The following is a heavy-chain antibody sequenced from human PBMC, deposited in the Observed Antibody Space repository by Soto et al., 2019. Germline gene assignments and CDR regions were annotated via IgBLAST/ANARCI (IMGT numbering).Heavy chain of an antibody. CDR1: GYTFTSYY. J-gene: IGHJ3*02. Sequence: GASVKVSCKASGYTFTSYYMHWVRQAPGQGLEWMGIINPSGGSTSYAQKFQGRVTMTRDTSTSTVYMELSSLRSEDTAVYYCASDRKEVAVAATGRGYAFDIWG. CDR2: INPSGGST. V-gene: IGHV1-46*03. CDR3: ASDRKEVAVAATGRGYAFDI. D-gene: IGHD2-15*01.